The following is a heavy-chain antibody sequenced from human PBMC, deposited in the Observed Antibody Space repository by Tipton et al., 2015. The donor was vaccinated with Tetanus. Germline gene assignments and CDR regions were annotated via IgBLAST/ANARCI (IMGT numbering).Heavy chain of an antibody. Sequence: GLVKPSETLSLTCSVSGGSIDSSNFYWAWVRQPPGKGLEWLGSGVSSGRTYYNPSLKSRVTISMDRSENQISLKMTSVTAADTAVYYCAGVTAHRTELYFEHWGQGTQVTVSS. CDR1: GGSIDSSNFY. J-gene: IGHJ1*01. CDR3: AGVTAHRTELYFEH. CDR2: GVSSGRT. V-gene: IGHV4-39*07. D-gene: IGHD2-8*02.